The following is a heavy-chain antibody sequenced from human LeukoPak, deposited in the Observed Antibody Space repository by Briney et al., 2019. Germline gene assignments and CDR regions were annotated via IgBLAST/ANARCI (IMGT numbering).Heavy chain of an antibody. V-gene: IGHV4-34*01. D-gene: IGHD3-9*01. CDR1: GGSFSGYY. CDR3: ARVWRNYDILTGYYAYFDY. J-gene: IGHJ4*02. CDR2: INHSGST. Sequence: SETLSLTCAVYGGSFSGYYWSWIRQPPGKGLEWIGEINHSGSTNYNPSLKGRVTISVDTSKNQFSLKLSSVTAADTAVYYCARVWRNYDILTGYYAYFDYWGQGTLVTVSS.